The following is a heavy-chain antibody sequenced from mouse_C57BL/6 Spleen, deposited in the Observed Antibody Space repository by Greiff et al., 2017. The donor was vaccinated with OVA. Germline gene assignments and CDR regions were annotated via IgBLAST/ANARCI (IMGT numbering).Heavy chain of an antibody. Sequence: EVNVVESGGGLVQPGGSLKLSCAASGFTFSDYGMAWVRQAPRKGPEWVAFISNLAYSIYYADTVTGRFTISRENAKNTLYLEMSSLRSEDTAMYYWARSYGYDVGLYAMDYWGQGTSVTVSS. CDR2: ISNLAYSI. CDR3: ARSYGYDVGLYAMDY. V-gene: IGHV5-15*01. J-gene: IGHJ4*01. CDR1: GFTFSDYG. D-gene: IGHD2-2*01.